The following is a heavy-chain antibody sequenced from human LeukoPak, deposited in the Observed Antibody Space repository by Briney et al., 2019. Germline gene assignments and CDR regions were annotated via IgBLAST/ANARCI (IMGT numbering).Heavy chain of an antibody. D-gene: IGHD5-12*01. CDR3: ARKYGGYADY. Sequence: GSLRLSCAASGFTFSSYSMTWVRQAPGKGLEWVSHISGGSSSVYYADSVKGRFTISRDNAKNSLYLHMNSLRDEDTAVYYCARKYGGYADYWGQGTLVTVSS. CDR2: ISGGSSSV. V-gene: IGHV3-48*02. J-gene: IGHJ4*02. CDR1: GFTFSSYS.